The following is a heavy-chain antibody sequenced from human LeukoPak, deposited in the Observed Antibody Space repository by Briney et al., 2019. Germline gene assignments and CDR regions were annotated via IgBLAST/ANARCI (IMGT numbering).Heavy chain of an antibody. CDR1: GYSISSGYY. J-gene: IGHJ2*01. D-gene: IGHD3-10*01. CDR3: ARESLLAGPGWYFDL. V-gene: IGHV4-38-2*02. CDR2: IYHSGST. Sequence: SETLPLTCTVSGYSISSGYYWGWIRQPPGKGLEWIGSIYHSGSTYYNPSLKSRVTISVDTSKNQFSLKLSSVTAADTAVYYCARESLLAGPGWYFDLWGRGTLVTVSS.